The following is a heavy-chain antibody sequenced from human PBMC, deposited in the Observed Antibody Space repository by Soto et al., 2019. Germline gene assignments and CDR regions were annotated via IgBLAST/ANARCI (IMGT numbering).Heavy chain of an antibody. CDR3: ASHISSRLYFES. J-gene: IGHJ4*02. CDR1: GFTVSSNY. CDR2: IFMGGTT. Sequence: GGSLRLSCAASGFTVSSNYMSWVRQAPGKGLEWVSVIFMGGTTYYSDSVKGRFTISRDNSNNTLYLQMNSLRADDTAVYYCASHISSRLYFESWGQGTLVTVSS. V-gene: IGHV3-53*01. D-gene: IGHD6-13*01.